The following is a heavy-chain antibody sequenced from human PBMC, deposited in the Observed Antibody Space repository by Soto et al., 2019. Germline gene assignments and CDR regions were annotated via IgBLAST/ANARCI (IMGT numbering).Heavy chain of an antibody. J-gene: IGHJ3*02. V-gene: IGHV3-30*18. CDR2: ISYDGSNK. D-gene: IGHD3-22*01. CDR3: AKDREPWLLLRGGAFDI. CDR1: GFTFSSYG. Sequence: QVQLVESGGGVVQPGRSLRLSCAASGFTFSSYGMHWVRQAPGKGLEWVAVISYDGSNKYYADSVKGRFTISRDNSKNTLYRQMNSLRAEDKAVYYCAKDREPWLLLRGGAFDIWGQGTMVTVSS.